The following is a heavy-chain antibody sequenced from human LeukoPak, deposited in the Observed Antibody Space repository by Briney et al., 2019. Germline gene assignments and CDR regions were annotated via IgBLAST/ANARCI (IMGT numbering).Heavy chain of an antibody. CDR3: TRDGSSRSLAT. CDR1: GGSISSGSYY. J-gene: IGHJ5*02. Sequence: SETLSLTCTVSGGSISSGSYYWSWIRQPAGKGLEWIGRIYTSGSTNYNPSLKSRVTISVDTSKNQFSLRLTSVTTADTAVYYCTRDGSSRSLATWGQGTLVTVSS. V-gene: IGHV4-61*02. CDR2: IYTSGST. D-gene: IGHD6-6*01.